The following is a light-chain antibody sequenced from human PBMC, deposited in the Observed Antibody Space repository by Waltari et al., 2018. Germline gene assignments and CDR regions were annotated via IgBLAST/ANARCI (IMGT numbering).Light chain of an antibody. J-gene: IGKJ4*01. CDR2: KIS. CDR3: MQGTHWPLT. Sequence: DVEMTQSHLSLPVTLGQPASIPCKSSQSLVHSDGNTHLNWFQQRPGQSPRRLIYKISNRDPGIPDRFSGSGSGTDFTLKISRVEAEDVGVYYCMQGTHWPLTFGGGTKVEIK. CDR1: QSLVHSDGNTH. V-gene: IGKV2-30*02.